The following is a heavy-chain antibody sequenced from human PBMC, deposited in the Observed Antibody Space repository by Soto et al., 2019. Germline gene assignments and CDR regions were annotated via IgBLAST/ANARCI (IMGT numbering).Heavy chain of an antibody. Sequence: VQLVASGGGLVQPGRSLRLSCAASGFSFDDYAMHWVRQAPGKGLEWVSGISWNSGSRGYADSVKGRFTVSRDNAKNSLYIQMNSLREEDTALYYCAKDRSYDFWSGYFDYWGQGVLVTVSS. J-gene: IGHJ4*02. D-gene: IGHD3-3*01. V-gene: IGHV3-9*01. CDR1: GFSFDDYA. CDR3: AKDRSYDFWSGYFDY. CDR2: ISWNSGSR.